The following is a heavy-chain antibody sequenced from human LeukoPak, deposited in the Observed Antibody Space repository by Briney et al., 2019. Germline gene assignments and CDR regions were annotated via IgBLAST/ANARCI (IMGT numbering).Heavy chain of an antibody. Sequence: PGGSLRLSCAASGFTFSSYWMSWVRQAPGKGLEWVANIKQDGSEKYYVDSVKGRFTISRDNVKNVLYLQMNSLRPEDTALYYCARDRTGKGTDYWGQGTLVTVSS. V-gene: IGHV3-7*03. J-gene: IGHJ4*02. D-gene: IGHD3/OR15-3a*01. CDR1: GFTFSSYW. CDR3: ARDRTGKGTDY. CDR2: IKQDGSEK.